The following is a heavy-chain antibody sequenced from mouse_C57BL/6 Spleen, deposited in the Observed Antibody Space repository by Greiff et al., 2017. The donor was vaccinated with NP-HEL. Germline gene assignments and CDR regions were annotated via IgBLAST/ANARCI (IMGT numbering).Heavy chain of an antibody. D-gene: IGHD4-1*01. CDR3: AREGGLGLLDY. CDR2: INHDGSST. V-gene: IGHV5-16*01. Sequence: EVQLVESEGGLVQPGSSMKLSCTASGFTFSDYYMAWVRQVPEKGLEWVANINHDGSSTYYLDSLKSRFIITRDNAKNILYLQMSSLKSEDTAAYYCAREGGLGLLDYWGQGTTLTVSS. J-gene: IGHJ2*01. CDR1: GFTFSDYY.